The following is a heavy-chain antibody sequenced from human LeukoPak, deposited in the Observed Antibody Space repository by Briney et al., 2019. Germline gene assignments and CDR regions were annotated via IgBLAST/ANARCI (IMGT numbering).Heavy chain of an antibody. V-gene: IGHV4-30-4*01. J-gene: IGHJ5*02. CDR1: GVSISSGDYY. CDR3: ARRSGFSPNWFDP. D-gene: IGHD3-3*01. CDR2: IYYTGST. Sequence: SQTLSLTCTVSGVSISSGDYYWTWIRQPPGKGLEWIGYIYYTGSTLYNPSLKSRVTISLDTPKNQFSLKLTSVTAADTAVYYCARRSGFSPNWFDPWGQGTLVTVSS.